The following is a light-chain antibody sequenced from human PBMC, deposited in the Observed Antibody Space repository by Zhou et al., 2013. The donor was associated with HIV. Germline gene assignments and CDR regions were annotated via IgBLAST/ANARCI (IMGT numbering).Light chain of an antibody. J-gene: IGKJ1*01. V-gene: IGKV1-39*01. CDR1: QSIDSY. Sequence: DIQMTQSPSSLSASVGDRVTISCRASQSIDSYVNWYQQRPGKAPKLLIYSASSLQSGVPSRFSGSGYGTTFTLTISSLQSEDFATYYCQQANTLPWTFGQGTRVEIK. CDR2: SAS. CDR3: QQANTLPWT.